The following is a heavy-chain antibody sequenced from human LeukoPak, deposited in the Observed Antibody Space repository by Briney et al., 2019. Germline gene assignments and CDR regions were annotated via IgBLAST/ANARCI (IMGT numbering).Heavy chain of an antibody. J-gene: IGHJ5*02. CDR2: INHSGST. D-gene: IGHD2-2*02. CDR3: ARRGDDIVVVPAAIGRWFDP. V-gene: IGHV4-34*01. CDR1: GGSFSGYY. Sequence: SETLSLTCAVYGGSFSGYYWSWIRQPPGKGLEWIGEINHSGSTNYNPSLKSRVTISVDTSKNQFSLKLSSVTAADTAVYYCARRGDDIVVVPAAIGRWFDPWGQGTLVTVSS.